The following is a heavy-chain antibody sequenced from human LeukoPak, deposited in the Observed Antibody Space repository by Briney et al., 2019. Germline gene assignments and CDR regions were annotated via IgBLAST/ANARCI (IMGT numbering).Heavy chain of an antibody. J-gene: IGHJ6*04. CDR3: ARDRDYGGLLDV. D-gene: IGHD4-17*01. CDR1: GFTFSSYS. CDR2: ISSSSSTI. V-gene: IGHV3-48*01. Sequence: GGSLRLSCAASGFTFSSYSMNWVRQAPGKGLEWVSYISSSSSTIYYADSVKGRFTISRDNAKNLLYLQMNSLRAEDTAVYYCARDRDYGGLLDVWGKGTTVTVSS.